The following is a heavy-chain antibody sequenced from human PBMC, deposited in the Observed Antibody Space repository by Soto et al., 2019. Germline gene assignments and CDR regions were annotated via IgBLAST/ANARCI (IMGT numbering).Heavy chain of an antibody. CDR3: ARGVLGGWVRTLTGYYYMDV. J-gene: IGHJ6*03. V-gene: IGHV1-46*01. Sequence: ASVTVSCKASGYTFTSYYMHWVRQAPGQGLEWMGIINPSGGSTSYAQKFQGRVTMTRNTSISTAYMELSSLKSEDTAVYYCARGVLGGWVRTLTGYYYMDVWGKGTTVTVSS. CDR2: INPSGGST. CDR1: GYTFTSYY. D-gene: IGHD2-8*02.